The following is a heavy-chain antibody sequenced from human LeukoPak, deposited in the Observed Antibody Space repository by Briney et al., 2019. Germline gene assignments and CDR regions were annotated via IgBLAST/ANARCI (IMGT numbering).Heavy chain of an antibody. V-gene: IGHV4-61*02. CDR2: TYTSGST. CDR3: ARASKGAAAYDY. Sequence: SQTLSLTCTVSGGSISSGSYDWSWIRQPAGKGLEWIGRTYTSGSTNYNPSLKSRVTISVDTSKNQFSLKLSSVTAADTAVYYCARASKGAAAYDYWGQGTLVTVSS. J-gene: IGHJ4*02. CDR1: GGSISSGSYD. D-gene: IGHD6-13*01.